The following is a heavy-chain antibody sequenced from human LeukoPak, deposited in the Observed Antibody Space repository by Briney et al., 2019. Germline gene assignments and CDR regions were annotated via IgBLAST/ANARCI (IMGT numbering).Heavy chain of an antibody. CDR3: ASLIYDSSGYYYYFDY. CDR1: GGSVSSGSHY. D-gene: IGHD3-22*01. V-gene: IGHV4-61*01. Sequence: SETLSLTCPVSGGSVSSGSHYWSWIRQPPGEGLEWIGHVYYSGSTSYNPSLKGRVTISVDTSKNQFSLKLSSVTAADTAVYYCASLIYDSSGYYYYFDYWGQGTLVTVSS. J-gene: IGHJ4*02. CDR2: VYYSGST.